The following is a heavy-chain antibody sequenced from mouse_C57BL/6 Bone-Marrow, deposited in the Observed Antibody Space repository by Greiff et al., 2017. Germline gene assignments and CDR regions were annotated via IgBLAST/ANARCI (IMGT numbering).Heavy chain of an antibody. CDR3: ARLGHAMDY. CDR1: GYTFTSYT. J-gene: IGHJ4*01. D-gene: IGHD4-1*01. CDR2: ITPSSGYT. Sequence: QVQLKQSGAELARPGASVKMSCKASGYTFTSYTMHWVKQRPGPGLEWIGYITPSSGYTKYNQKFKDKATLTADKSSSTAYMQLSSLTSEDSAVYYCARLGHAMDYWGQGTSVTVSA. V-gene: IGHV1-4*01.